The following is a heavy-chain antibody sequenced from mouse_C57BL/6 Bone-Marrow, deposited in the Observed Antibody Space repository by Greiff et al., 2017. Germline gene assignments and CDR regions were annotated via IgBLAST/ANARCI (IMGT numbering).Heavy chain of an antibody. D-gene: IGHD1-1*01. Sequence: VQLQQPGAELVKPGASVKMSCKASGYTFTSYWITWVKQRPGQGLEWIGDIYPGSGSTNYNEKFKSKATLTVDKSSSTAYMQLSSLTSEDSAVYYCARLYYGRAYWGQGTLVTVSA. V-gene: IGHV1-55*01. CDR2: IYPGSGST. J-gene: IGHJ3*01. CDR3: ARLYYGRAY. CDR1: GYTFTSYW.